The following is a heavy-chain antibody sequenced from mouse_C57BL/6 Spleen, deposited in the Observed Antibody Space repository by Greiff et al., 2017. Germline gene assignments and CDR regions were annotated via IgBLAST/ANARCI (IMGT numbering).Heavy chain of an antibody. D-gene: IGHD3-3*01. J-gene: IGHJ2*01. CDR3: ARWAEYYFDY. Sequence: VQLQQSGAELVKPGASVKLSCTASGFNIKDYYMHWVKQRTEQGLEWIGRIDPEDGETKYAPKFQGKATITAATSSNTAYLQLSSLTSEDTAVYYCARWAEYYFDYWGQGTTLTVSS. CDR2: IDPEDGET. CDR1: GFNIKDYY. V-gene: IGHV14-2*01.